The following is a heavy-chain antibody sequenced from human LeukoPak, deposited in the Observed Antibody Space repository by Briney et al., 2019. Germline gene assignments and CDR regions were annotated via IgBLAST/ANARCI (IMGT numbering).Heavy chain of an antibody. CDR3: ARDQSITMVRGVITFWFDP. J-gene: IGHJ5*02. CDR2: IYTSGST. D-gene: IGHD3-10*01. V-gene: IGHV4-4*07. Sequence: SETLSLTCTVSGGSISSYYWSWIRQPAGKGLEWIGRIYTSGSTNYNPSLKSRVTMSVDTSKNQFSLKLSSVTAADTAVYYCARDQSITMVRGVITFWFDPWGQGTLVTVSS. CDR1: GGSISSYY.